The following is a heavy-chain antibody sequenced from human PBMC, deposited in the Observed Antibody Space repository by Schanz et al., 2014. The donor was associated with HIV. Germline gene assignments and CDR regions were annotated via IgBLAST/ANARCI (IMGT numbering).Heavy chain of an antibody. V-gene: IGHV3-9*01. CDR3: AKGIMGATEYYYGMDV. Sequence: VQLMESGGGLVQPGRSLRLSCAASGFSLEDYAMHWVRQAPGKGLEWVSGISWNRGRLGYGDAVKGRFTVSRDNANNFLYLQMNDLRVEDTAVYYCAKGIMGATEYYYGMDVWGQGTTVIVSS. CDR2: ISWNRGRL. CDR1: GFSLEDYA. D-gene: IGHD1-26*01. J-gene: IGHJ6*02.